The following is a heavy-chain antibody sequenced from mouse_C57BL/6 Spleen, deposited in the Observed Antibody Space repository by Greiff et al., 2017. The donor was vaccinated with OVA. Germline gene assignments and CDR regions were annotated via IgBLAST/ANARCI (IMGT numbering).Heavy chain of an antibody. V-gene: IGHV1-64*01. Sequence: QVQLQQPGAELVKPGASVKLSCKASGYTFTSYWMHWVKQRPGQGLEWIGMIHPNSGSTNYNEKFKSKATLTVDKSSSTAYMQLSSLTSEDSAVYDCARGDYYGSSLDYWGQGTTLTVSS. CDR3: ARGDYYGSSLDY. CDR2: IHPNSGST. J-gene: IGHJ2*01. CDR1: GYTFTSYW. D-gene: IGHD1-1*01.